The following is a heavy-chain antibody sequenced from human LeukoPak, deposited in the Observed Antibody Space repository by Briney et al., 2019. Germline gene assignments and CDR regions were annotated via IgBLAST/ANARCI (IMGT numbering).Heavy chain of an antibody. J-gene: IGHJ3*01. D-gene: IGHD5-12*01. CDR2: VYSEGSI. CDR1: GFAVSSNY. V-gene: IGHV3-53*01. Sequence: GGSLSLSCEASGFAVSSNYISGVRQAPGKGLEWFSIVYSEGSIFHADSVKGRFTMSRDISRNTLDLQMNSLRVEDTAVYFCARDRHRYRGINGDGDAFDVWGQGTMVTVSS. CDR3: ARDRHRYRGINGDGDAFDV.